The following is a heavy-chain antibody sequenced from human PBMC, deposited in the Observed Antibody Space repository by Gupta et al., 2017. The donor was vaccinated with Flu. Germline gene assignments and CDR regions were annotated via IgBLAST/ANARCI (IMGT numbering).Heavy chain of an antibody. D-gene: IGHD3-22*01. CDR3: AKGSTPLEYYYDSSGYTD. Sequence: TFSSYAMRWVRQAPGKGLEWVSAISGSGGSTYYADSVKGRFTISRDNSKNTLYLQMNSLRAEDTAVYYCAKGSTPLEYYYDSSGYTDWGQGTLVTVSS. J-gene: IGHJ4*02. CDR2: ISGSGGST. V-gene: IGHV3-23*01. CDR1: TFSSYA.